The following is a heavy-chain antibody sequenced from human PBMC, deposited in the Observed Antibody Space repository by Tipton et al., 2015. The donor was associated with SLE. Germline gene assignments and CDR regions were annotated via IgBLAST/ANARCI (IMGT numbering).Heavy chain of an antibody. Sequence: LRLSCTVSGGSISSSSYYWGWIRQPPGKELEWIGSIYYSGSTYYNPSLKSRVTISVDTSKNQFSLKLSSVTAADTAVYYCARVPYSSGWTRWAFDIWGQGTMVTVSS. D-gene: IGHD6-19*01. CDR2: IYYSGST. J-gene: IGHJ3*02. CDR3: ARVPYSSGWTRWAFDI. V-gene: IGHV4-39*07. CDR1: GGSISSSSYY.